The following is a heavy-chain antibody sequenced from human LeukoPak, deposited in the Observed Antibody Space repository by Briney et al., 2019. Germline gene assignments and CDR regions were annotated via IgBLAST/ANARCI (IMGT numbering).Heavy chain of an antibody. J-gene: IGHJ6*03. CDR3: TSGERYDFWSGLYYYYYMDV. Sequence: GGSLRLSCTASGLTFGDYAMSWVRQAPGKGLEWVGFIRSKAYGGTTEYAASVKGRFTISRDDSKSIAYLQMNSLKTEDTAVYYCTSGERYDFWSGLYYYYYMDVWGKGTTVTVSS. D-gene: IGHD3-3*01. V-gene: IGHV3-49*04. CDR1: GLTFGDYA. CDR2: IRSKAYGGTT.